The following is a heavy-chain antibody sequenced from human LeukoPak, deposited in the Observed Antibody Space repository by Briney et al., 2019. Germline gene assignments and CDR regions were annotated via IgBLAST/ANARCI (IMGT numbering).Heavy chain of an antibody. D-gene: IGHD2-21*01. J-gene: IGHJ4*02. CDR3: AKDLNNSPY. CDR1: GFTFSSFA. Sequence: GGSLRLSCAASGFTFSSFAMSWVRQPPGKGLEWVSGISGSGVSTYYADSVKGRFTISRDNSKNTLFLQVNSLRAEDTAVYFCAKDLNNSPYRGQGTLVTVSS. CDR2: ISGSGVST. V-gene: IGHV3-23*01.